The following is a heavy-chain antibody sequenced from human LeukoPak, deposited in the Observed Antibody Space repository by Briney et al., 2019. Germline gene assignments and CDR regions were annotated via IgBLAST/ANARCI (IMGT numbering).Heavy chain of an antibody. Sequence: GGSLRLSCAASGFTFSSYWMHWVRQAPGKGLVWVSRINTDGSSTSYADSVKGRFTISRDNAKNTLYLQMNSLRAEDTAVYYCARDRSLLWFGAPQYYFDYWGQGTLVTVSS. CDR2: INTDGSST. J-gene: IGHJ4*02. V-gene: IGHV3-74*01. CDR3: ARDRSLLWFGAPQYYFDY. D-gene: IGHD3-10*01. CDR1: GFTFSSYW.